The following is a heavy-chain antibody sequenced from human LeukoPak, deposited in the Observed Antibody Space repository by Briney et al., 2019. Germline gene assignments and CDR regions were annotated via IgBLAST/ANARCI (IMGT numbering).Heavy chain of an antibody. J-gene: IGHJ3*01. Sequence: GGSLRLSCAASGFTFRNAWMSWVRQSPGKGLEWVGRIKTKTDGGTGDYAAPVKGRFTISRDDSKGTLYLQMNSLKTEDTAVYFCTAGQYRTSWPPVAFDVWGQGTMVIVSS. CDR1: GFTFRNAW. CDR3: TAGQYRTSWPPVAFDV. D-gene: IGHD2-2*01. CDR2: IKTKTDGGTG. V-gene: IGHV3-15*01.